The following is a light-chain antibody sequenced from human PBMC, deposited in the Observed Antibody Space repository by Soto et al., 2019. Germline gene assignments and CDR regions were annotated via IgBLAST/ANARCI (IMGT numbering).Light chain of an antibody. J-gene: IGLJ2*01. CDR3: SSYTGSSTWV. CDR1: SSDVGGYNY. Sequence: QSALTQPASVSGSPGQSITISCTGSSSDVGGYNYVSWYQQHPGKAPKLMIYLVGNRPSGVFNRFSGSKSGNTASLTISGLQAEDEADYYCSSYTGSSTWVFGGGTQLTVL. CDR2: LVG. V-gene: IGLV2-14*01.